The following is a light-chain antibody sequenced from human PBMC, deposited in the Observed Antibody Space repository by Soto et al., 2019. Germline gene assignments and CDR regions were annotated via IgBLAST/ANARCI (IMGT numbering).Light chain of an antibody. Sequence: QSALTQPASVSGSPGQSITISCTGTSSDVGGYNYVSWYQQHPGKAPKLMIYDVSNRPSGVSNRFSGSKSGNTASLTISGLHSEYHPDYYCRSYTRSSPYVFGTGTKLTVL. J-gene: IGLJ1*01. V-gene: IGLV2-14*01. CDR1: SSDVGGYNY. CDR3: RSYTRSSPYV. CDR2: DVS.